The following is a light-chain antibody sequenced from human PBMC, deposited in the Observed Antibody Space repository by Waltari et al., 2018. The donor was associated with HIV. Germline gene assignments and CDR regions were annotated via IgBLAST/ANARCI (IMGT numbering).Light chain of an antibody. J-gene: IGLJ2*01. V-gene: IGLV1-47*01. Sequence: QSVLTQPPSASGTPGPRVTTSCSGASGRDFVYWYQVLPGTAPTLLFQRRYQRASGVPDRFSGSKSGTSASLAISGLRSEDEADYYCAVWDDNLNVVFGGGTKLTVL. CDR3: AVWDDNLNVV. CDR1: SGRDF. CDR2: RRY.